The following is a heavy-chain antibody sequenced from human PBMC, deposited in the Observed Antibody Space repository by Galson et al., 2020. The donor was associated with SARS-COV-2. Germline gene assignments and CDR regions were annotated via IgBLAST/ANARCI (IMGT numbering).Heavy chain of an antibody. CDR2: IYSGGST. Sequence: GGSLRLSCAASGFTFSSYAMSWVRQAPGKGLEWVSVIYSGGSTYYADSVKGRFTISRDNSKNTLYLQMNSLRAEDTAVYYCAKGPALLWFGEFVGWFDPWGQGTLVTVSS. CDR1: GFTFSSYA. CDR3: AKGPALLWFGEFVGWFDP. V-gene: IGHV3-23*03. D-gene: IGHD3-10*01. J-gene: IGHJ5*02.